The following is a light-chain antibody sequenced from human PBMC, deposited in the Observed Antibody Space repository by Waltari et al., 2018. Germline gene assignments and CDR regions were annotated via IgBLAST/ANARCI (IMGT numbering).Light chain of an antibody. J-gene: IGKJ3*01. CDR1: QSIMYSSNNKNF. Sequence: DIVMSQSPDSLAVSLGERATINCRSSQSIMYSSNNKNFLAWYQQKPGQSPKLLIYWASTRQSGVPDRFTGSWSGTYFTLTITSVQPEDVAIYYCQQYFITPFTFGPGTKVEIK. CDR3: QQYFITPFT. V-gene: IGKV4-1*01. CDR2: WAS.